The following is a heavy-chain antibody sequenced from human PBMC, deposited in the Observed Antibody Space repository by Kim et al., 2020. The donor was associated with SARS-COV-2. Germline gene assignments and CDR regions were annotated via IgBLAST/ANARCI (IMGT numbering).Heavy chain of an antibody. CDR3: ARDSGAGDWGRAFDI. CDR1: GGSISSYY. D-gene: IGHD1-26*01. V-gene: IGHV4-59*13. Sequence: SETLSLTCTVSGGSISSYYWSWIRQPPGKGLEWIGYIYYSGSTNYNPSLKSRVTISVDTSKNQSSLKLSSVTAADTAVYYCARDSGAGDWGRAFDIWGQGTMVTVSS. CDR2: IYYSGST. J-gene: IGHJ3*02.